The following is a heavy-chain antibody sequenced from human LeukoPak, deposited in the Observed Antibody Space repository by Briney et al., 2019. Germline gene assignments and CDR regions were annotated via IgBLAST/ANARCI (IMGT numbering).Heavy chain of an antibody. D-gene: IGHD3-22*01. J-gene: IGHJ4*02. CDR1: GGTFCSYA. CDR3: ASRTYTYDSSGYYRRNYYFDY. V-gene: IGHV1-69*06. Sequence: GASVKVSCKASGGTFCSYAISWVRQAPGQGLEWMGGIIPIFGTTNYAQKLQGRVTITADKSTSTAYMELSSLRSEDTAVYYCASRTYTYDSSGYYRRNYYFDYWGQGTLVTVSS. CDR2: IIPIFGTT.